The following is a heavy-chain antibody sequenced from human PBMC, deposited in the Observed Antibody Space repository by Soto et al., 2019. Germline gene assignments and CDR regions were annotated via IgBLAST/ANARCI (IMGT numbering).Heavy chain of an antibody. CDR1: GFTFSSYG. CDR2: ISYDGSNK. V-gene: IGHV3-30*18. J-gene: IGHJ6*02. Sequence: QVQLVESGGGVVQPGRSLRLSCAASGFTFSSYGVHWVRQAPGKGLEWVAVISYDGSNKYYADSVKGRFTISRDNSKNTLYLQMNSLRAEDTAVYYCAKVGTGLYGMDVWGQGTTVTVSS. CDR3: AKVGTGLYGMDV.